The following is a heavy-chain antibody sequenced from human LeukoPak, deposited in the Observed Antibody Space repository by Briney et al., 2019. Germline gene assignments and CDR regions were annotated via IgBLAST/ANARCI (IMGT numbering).Heavy chain of an antibody. CDR1: GGSFSSYY. D-gene: IGHD6-19*01. CDR2: IYYSGST. J-gene: IGHJ4*02. V-gene: IGHV4-39*07. CDR3: ARDQYNSGWSSFDY. Sequence: SETLSLTCAVYGGSFSSYYWGWIRQPPGKGLEWIGSIYYSGSTYYNPSLKSRVTISVDTSKNQFSLKLSSVTAADTAVYYCARDQYNSGWSSFDYWGQGTLVTVSS.